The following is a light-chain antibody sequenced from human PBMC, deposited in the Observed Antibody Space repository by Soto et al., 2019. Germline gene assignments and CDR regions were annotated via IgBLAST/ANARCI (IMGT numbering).Light chain of an antibody. V-gene: IGLV1-40*01. J-gene: IGLJ3*02. CDR3: QSYDTTLSGVV. Sequence: QPVLTQPPSVSGAPGQRVTISCTGSASNLGAKYAVHWYQHLPGTAPKLLIYDNIHRPSGVPDRFSGSKSDTPASLAITGLQAEDEADYYCQSYDTTLSGVVFGGGTKVTVL. CDR1: ASNLGAKYA. CDR2: DNI.